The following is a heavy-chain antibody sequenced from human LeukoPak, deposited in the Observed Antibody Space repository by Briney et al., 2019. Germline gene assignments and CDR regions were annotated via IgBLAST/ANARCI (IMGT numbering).Heavy chain of an antibody. CDR2: ISSSSSYI. V-gene: IGHV3-21*04. D-gene: IGHD6-13*01. Sequence: GGSLRLSCAASGFTFSSYSMNWVRQAPGKGLEWVSSISSSSSYIYYADSVKGRFTISRDNAKNSLYLQMNSLRAEDTAVYYCAKVDRRPIAAAGIDYWGQGTLVTVSS. J-gene: IGHJ4*02. CDR1: GFTFSSYS. CDR3: AKVDRRPIAAAGIDY.